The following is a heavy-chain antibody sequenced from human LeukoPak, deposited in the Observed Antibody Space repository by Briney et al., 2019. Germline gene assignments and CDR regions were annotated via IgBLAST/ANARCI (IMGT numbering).Heavy chain of an antibody. CDR2: INHSGST. D-gene: IGHD6-19*01. V-gene: IGHV4-34*01. CDR1: GGSFSGYY. Sequence: PSETLSLTCAVYGGSFSGYYWSWIRQPPGKGLEWIGEINHSGSTNYNPSLKSRVTISVDTSKNQFSLKLSSVTAADTAVYYCARETSGYSSGWLNRRYNWFDPWGQGTLVTVSS. J-gene: IGHJ5*02. CDR3: ARETSGYSSGWLNRRYNWFDP.